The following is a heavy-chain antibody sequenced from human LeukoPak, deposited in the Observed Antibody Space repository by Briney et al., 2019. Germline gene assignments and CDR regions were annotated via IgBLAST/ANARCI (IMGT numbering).Heavy chain of an antibody. CDR3: ARVGNTIFGVVIGDAFDI. Sequence: LSETLSLTCAVYGGSFSGYYWSWIRQPPGKGLEWIGEINHSGSTNYNPSLKSRVTISVDTSKNQFSLNLNSVTAADTAVYYCARVGNTIFGVVIGDAFDIWGQGAMVTVSS. CDR1: GGSFSGYY. CDR2: INHSGST. V-gene: IGHV4-34*01. J-gene: IGHJ3*02. D-gene: IGHD3-3*01.